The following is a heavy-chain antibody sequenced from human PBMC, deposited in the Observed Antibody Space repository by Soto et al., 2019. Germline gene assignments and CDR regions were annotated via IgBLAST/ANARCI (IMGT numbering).Heavy chain of an antibody. CDR1: GGSISSDDYY. D-gene: IGHD3-22*01. V-gene: IGHV4-30-4*01. CDR3: ARDLDGLHDDNSGPYPRPG. CDR2: IHSSGSI. Sequence: SETLSLTCTVSGGSISSDDYYWSWIRQAPGRGLEWIGYIHSSGSIYHNPSLKSRATMSIDTARNQFSLKVSSVTVADTAVYYCARDLDGLHDDNSGPYPRPGWGQGTLVSVSS. J-gene: IGHJ1*01.